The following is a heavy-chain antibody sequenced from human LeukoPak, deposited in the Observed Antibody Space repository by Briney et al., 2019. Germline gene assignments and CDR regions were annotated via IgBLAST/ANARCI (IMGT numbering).Heavy chain of an antibody. J-gene: IGHJ6*03. V-gene: IGHV3-48*01. D-gene: IGHD3-10*01. CDR2: IGISSGNT. Sequence: PGGSLRLSCAASGFNFIDYSMNWVRQAPGKGLEWISYIGISSGNTKYADSVKGRFTISRDKARNSLYLQMNSLRVEDTAVYYCAREERDTVSGRWDYYYYMDVWGKGTTVTVSS. CDR1: GFNFIDYS. CDR3: AREERDTVSGRWDYYYYMDV.